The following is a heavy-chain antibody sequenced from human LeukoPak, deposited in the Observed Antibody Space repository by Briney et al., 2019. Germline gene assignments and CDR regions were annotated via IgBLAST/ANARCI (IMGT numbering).Heavy chain of an antibody. J-gene: IGHJ4*02. Sequence: ASVKVSCKVSGYTLTELSMHWVRQAPGKGLEWMGGFDPEDGETIYAQKFQGRVTMTEDTSTDTAYMELSSLRSEDTAVYYCATGRITMIVVVYGFDYWGQGTLVTVSS. CDR1: GYTLTELS. V-gene: IGHV1-24*01. D-gene: IGHD3-22*01. CDR3: ATGRITMIVVVYGFDY. CDR2: FDPEDGET.